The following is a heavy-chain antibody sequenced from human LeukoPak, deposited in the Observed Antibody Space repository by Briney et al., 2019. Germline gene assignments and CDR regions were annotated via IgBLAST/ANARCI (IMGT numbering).Heavy chain of an antibody. Sequence: PGGSLRLSCAASGFTFSSYAMHWVRQAPGKGLEWVAVISYDGSNKYYADSVKGRFTISRDNSKNTLYLQMNSLRAEDTAVYYCAKVGCYDSSWSKGAFDIWGQGTMVTVSS. CDR2: ISYDGSNK. J-gene: IGHJ3*02. CDR1: GFTFSSYA. CDR3: AKVGCYDSSWSKGAFDI. D-gene: IGHD3-22*01. V-gene: IGHV3-30-3*01.